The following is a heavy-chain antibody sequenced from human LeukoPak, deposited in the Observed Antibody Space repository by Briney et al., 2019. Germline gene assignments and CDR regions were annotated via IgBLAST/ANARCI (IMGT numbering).Heavy chain of an antibody. J-gene: IGHJ6*02. D-gene: IGHD6-13*01. Sequence: SETLSLTCTVSGGSISSYYWSWLRQPPGKGLEWIGYIYYSGSTNYNPSLKSRVTISVDTSKNQFSLKLSSVTAADTAVYYCARMGSRYSSSPPDYYYYYYGMDVWGQGTTVTVSS. CDR1: GGSISSYY. V-gene: IGHV4-59*08. CDR3: ARMGSRYSSSPPDYYYYYYGMDV. CDR2: IYYSGST.